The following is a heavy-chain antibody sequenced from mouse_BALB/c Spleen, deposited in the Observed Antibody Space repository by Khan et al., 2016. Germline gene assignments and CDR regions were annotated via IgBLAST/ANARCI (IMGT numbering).Heavy chain of an antibody. Sequence: EVQLQESGPGLVKPSQSLSLTCTVTGYSITSGYGWNWIRQFPGNKLEWMGYISDSGSTNYNQSLKSRITITRDKSKNQFFLQLNSVTTKDTATYYCARTARIKYWGQGTTLTVSS. CDR3: ARTARIKY. V-gene: IGHV3-2*02. CDR2: ISDSGST. D-gene: IGHD1-2*01. CDR1: GYSITSGYG. J-gene: IGHJ2*01.